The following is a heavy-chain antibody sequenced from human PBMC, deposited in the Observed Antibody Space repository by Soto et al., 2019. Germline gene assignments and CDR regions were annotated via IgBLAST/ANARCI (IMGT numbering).Heavy chain of an antibody. CDR1: GYNFIRYW. D-gene: IGHD3-10*01. CDR3: ASGRITMFRGAPHYPLDV. CDR2: IYPADSNT. J-gene: IGHJ6*02. V-gene: IGHV5-51*01. Sequence: GESLKISCQGSGYNFIRYWIGWVRQMPGKGLEWMGIIYPADSNTIYSPSFQGQVTISADKSISTAYLEWSSLKASDTAIYYCASGRITMFRGAPHYPLDVWGQGTTVTVSS.